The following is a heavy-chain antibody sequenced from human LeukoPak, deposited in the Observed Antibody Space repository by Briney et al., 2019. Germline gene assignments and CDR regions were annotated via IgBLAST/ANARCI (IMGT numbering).Heavy chain of an antibody. CDR2: IIPNSGGT. CDR1: GYTFTGYY. V-gene: IGHV1-2*04. D-gene: IGHD3-3*01. J-gene: IGHJ6*04. CDR3: ARESGSILGPMDV. Sequence: ASVEVSCKASGYTFTGYYMHWVRQAPGQGLEWMGWIIPNSGGTNYAQKFQGWVTMTRDTSISTAYMELSRLRSDDTAVYYCARESGSILGPMDVWGKGTTVTVSS.